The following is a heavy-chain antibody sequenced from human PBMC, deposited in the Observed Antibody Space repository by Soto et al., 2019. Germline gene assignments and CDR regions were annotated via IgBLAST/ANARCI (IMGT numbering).Heavy chain of an antibody. V-gene: IGHV3-7*01. CDR1: AFTFSNYW. Sequence: EVQLVESGGGLVQPGESLRLSCVASAFTFSNYWMSWVRQAPGKGLEWVANIKQDGSDKYYWDSVKGRFTISRDNAKNALFLQMNGLGGEDTAVYDCASPLGWRDTIDIWGQGTMVTVSS. CDR2: IKQDGSDK. J-gene: IGHJ3*02. D-gene: IGHD6-19*01. CDR3: ASPLGWRDTIDI.